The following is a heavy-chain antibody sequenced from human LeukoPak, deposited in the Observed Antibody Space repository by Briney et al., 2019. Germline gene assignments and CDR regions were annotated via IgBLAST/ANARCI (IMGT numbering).Heavy chain of an antibody. CDR3: ARDEARYSSGYYPDWFDP. V-gene: IGHV1-18*01. J-gene: IGHJ5*02. D-gene: IGHD3-22*01. CDR2: ISGYNGNT. CDR1: GYTFTSYG. Sequence: ASVKVSCKASGYTFTSYGISWVRQAPGQGLEWMGWISGYNGNTHYAHNLQGRVTMTTDTSTSTAYMELRSLRSDDTAVYYCARDEARYSSGYYPDWFDPWGQGTLVTVSS.